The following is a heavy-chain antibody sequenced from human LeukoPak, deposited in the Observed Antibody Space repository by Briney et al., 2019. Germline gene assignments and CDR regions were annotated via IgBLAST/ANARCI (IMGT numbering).Heavy chain of an antibody. D-gene: IGHD3-22*01. J-gene: IGHJ4*02. CDR1: GFSFTTYW. Sequence: PGGSLRLSCAASGFSFTTYWMSWVRQAPGKGLEWVANIKQDGSEKYYVDSVKGRFTISRDNAKNSLYLQMNSLRAEDTAVYYCARGTYYYDSSGYYFGYWGQGTLVTVSS. CDR2: IKQDGSEK. CDR3: ARGTYYYDSSGYYFGY. V-gene: IGHV3-7*01.